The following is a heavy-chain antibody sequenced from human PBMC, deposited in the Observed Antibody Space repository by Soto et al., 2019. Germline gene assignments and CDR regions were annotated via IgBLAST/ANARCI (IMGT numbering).Heavy chain of an antibody. Sequence: GGSLRLSCAASGFTFSSYAMHWVRQAPGKGLEWVAVISYDGSNKYYADSVKGRFTISRDNSKNTLYLQMNSLRAEDTAVYYCAREFPPYNYYDSSGTWGQGTLVTVSS. D-gene: IGHD3-22*01. V-gene: IGHV3-30-3*01. CDR1: GFTFSSYA. CDR3: AREFPPYNYYDSSGT. J-gene: IGHJ5*02. CDR2: ISYDGSNK.